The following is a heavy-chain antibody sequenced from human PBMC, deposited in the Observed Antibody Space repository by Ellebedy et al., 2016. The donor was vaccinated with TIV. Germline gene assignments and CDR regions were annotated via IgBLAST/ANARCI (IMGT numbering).Heavy chain of an antibody. CDR3: AKVGGGDNSYGSGSYDH. D-gene: IGHD3-10*01. CDR1: GFTFSGFS. Sequence: GESLKISCAASGFTFSGFSMNWVRQAPGKGLEWVSAISSSSTYIKYADSAKGRFTISRDNAKNSLYLQMNSLRDEDKAIYYCAKVGGGDNSYGSGSYDHWGQGTLVTVSS. J-gene: IGHJ4*02. CDR2: ISSSSTYI. V-gene: IGHV3-21*06.